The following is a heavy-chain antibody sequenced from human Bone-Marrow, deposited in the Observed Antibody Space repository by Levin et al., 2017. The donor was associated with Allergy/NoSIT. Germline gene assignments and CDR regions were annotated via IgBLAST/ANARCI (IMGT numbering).Heavy chain of an antibody. CDR1: GFTFSNSW. D-gene: IGHD5-24*01. CDR2: IKEDGSEK. V-gene: IGHV3-7*01. CDR3: ARDQFRRATIGARWFDP. Sequence: GESLKISCAASGFTFSNSWMSWDRQAPGKGLEWVANIKEDGSEKYYVDSVKGRFTISRDNAKNSLFVQMNSLRVEDTAVYYCARDQFRRATIGARWFDPWGQGTLVTVSS. J-gene: IGHJ5*02.